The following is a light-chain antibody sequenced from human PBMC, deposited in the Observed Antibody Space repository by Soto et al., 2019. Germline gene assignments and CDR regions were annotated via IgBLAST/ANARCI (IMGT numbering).Light chain of an antibody. J-gene: IGKJ4*01. V-gene: IGKV3-15*01. CDR3: QQYNNWPPLT. CDR2: GAS. Sequence: EIVMTQSPATLSVSPGERATLSCRASRSVSSNLAWYQQKPGKAPRLLIYGASTRATGIPARFSGSGSGTDFPSTISSLQSEDFALYYCQQYNNWPPLTFGGGTKVEIK. CDR1: RSVSSN.